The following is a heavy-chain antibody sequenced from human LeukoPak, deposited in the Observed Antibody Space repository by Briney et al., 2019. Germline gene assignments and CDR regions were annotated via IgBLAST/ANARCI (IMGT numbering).Heavy chain of an antibody. CDR3: AGGDKYDSSGYVDAFDI. V-gene: IGHV3-11*01. CDR1: GFTFSDNY. J-gene: IGHJ3*02. Sequence: PGGSLRLSCAASGFTFSDNYMSWVRQAPGKGLEWVSYISSGGSTIYYAGSVKGRFTISRDNAKNSLYQQMNSLRAEDTAVYYCAGGDKYDSSGYVDAFDIWGQGAMVTVSS. D-gene: IGHD3-22*01. CDR2: ISSGGSTI.